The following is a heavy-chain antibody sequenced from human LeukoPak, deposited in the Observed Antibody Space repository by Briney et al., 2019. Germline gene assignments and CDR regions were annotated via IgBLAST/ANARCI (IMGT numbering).Heavy chain of an antibody. D-gene: IGHD3-10*01. V-gene: IGHV4-34*01. CDR1: GGSFIGYY. CDR2: INHFGST. CDR3: ARVFDSGSQAYFYYMDV. J-gene: IGHJ6*03. Sequence: PSETLSLTCAVYGGSFIGYYWSWIRQPPGKGLEWVGEINHFGSTNYNPSLKSRVTISIDTSKNQFSLKVSSVTAADTAVYYCARVFDSGSQAYFYYMDVWGKGTTVTVSS.